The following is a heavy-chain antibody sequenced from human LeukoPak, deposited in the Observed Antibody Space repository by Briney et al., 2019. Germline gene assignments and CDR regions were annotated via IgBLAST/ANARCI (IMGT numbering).Heavy chain of an antibody. V-gene: IGHV4-34*01. CDR2: INHSGST. CDR3: ARVQYYDFWSGYYMGYFQH. D-gene: IGHD3-3*01. Sequence: SESLSLTCAVYGGSFSGYYWSWIRRPPGKGLEWIGEINHSGSTNYNPSLKSRVTISVDTSKNQFSLKLSSVTAADTAVYYCARVQYYDFWSGYYMGYFQHWGQGTLVTVSS. CDR1: GGSFSGYY. J-gene: IGHJ1*01.